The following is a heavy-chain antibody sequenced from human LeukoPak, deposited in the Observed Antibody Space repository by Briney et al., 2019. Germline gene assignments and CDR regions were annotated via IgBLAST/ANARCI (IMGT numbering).Heavy chain of an antibody. V-gene: IGHV1-58*02. CDR2: FVVGIGNT. J-gene: IGHJ4*02. D-gene: IGHD3-22*01. CDR3: AAMYYYDSSGYYSQYYFDY. CDR1: GFTFTSSA. Sequence: SVKVSCKASGFTFTSSAMQWVRQAGGQRLEWKGWFVVGIGNTNYAQKFQERVTITRDMSTSTAYMELSSLRSEDTAVYYCAAMYYYDSSGYYSQYYFDYWGQGTLVTVSS.